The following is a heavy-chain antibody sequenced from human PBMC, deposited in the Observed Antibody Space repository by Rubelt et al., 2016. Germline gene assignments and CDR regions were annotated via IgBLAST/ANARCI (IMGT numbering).Heavy chain of an antibody. J-gene: IGHJ5*02. CDR3: ARAVPLWWFDP. CDR1: GGSISSSY. D-gene: IGHD2-21*01. Sequence: QVQLQESGPGLVKPSETLSLTCTVSGGSISSSYWSWIRQPPGKGLEWMGYIYYSGSTNYNPSLKSRVTISVDTSKTQFSLKLSAVTAADTAVYYCARAVPLWWFDPWGQGTLVTVSS. CDR2: IYYSGST. V-gene: IGHV4-59*01.